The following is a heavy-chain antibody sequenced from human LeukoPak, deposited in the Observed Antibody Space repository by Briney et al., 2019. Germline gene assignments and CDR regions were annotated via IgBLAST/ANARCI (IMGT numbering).Heavy chain of an antibody. Sequence: PSETLSLTCTVSGGSIRTYYWSWIRQPPGKGLEWIGYIYTSGITNYNPSLKRRVTMSLDTSANQFSLKLSSVTAAATAVYYCARGDFYRYYFDYWGQGTLVTVSS. V-gene: IGHV4-4*09. CDR3: ARGDFYRYYFDY. CDR1: GGSIRTYY. D-gene: IGHD2/OR15-2a*01. J-gene: IGHJ4*02. CDR2: IYTSGIT.